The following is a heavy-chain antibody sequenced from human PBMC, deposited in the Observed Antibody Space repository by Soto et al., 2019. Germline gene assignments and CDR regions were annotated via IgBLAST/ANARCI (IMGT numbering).Heavy chain of an antibody. CDR1: GGSISSGGYY. V-gene: IGHV4-31*03. Sequence: QVQLQESGPGLVKPSQTLSLTCTVSGGSISSGGYYWSWIRQHPGKGLEWIGYIYYSGSTYYNPSLKSRVTISVDTSKNQFSLKLSSVTAADTAVYYCARSVEVIARGHDAFDIWGQCTMVTVSS. J-gene: IGHJ3*02. CDR2: IYYSGST. CDR3: ARSVEVIARGHDAFDI. D-gene: IGHD2-21*01.